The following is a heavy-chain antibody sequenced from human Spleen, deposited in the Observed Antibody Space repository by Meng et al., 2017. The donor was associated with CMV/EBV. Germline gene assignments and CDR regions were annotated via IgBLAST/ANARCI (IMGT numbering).Heavy chain of an antibody. J-gene: IGHJ4*02. CDR2: IYPGDSDT. Sequence: KISCKGSGYRFASYWIGWVRQMPGRGLEWMGIIYPGDSDTRYSPSFQGQVTISADKSISTAYLQWSSLKASDTAMYYCARLSGAYLDYWGQGTLVTVSS. CDR3: ARLSGAYLDY. CDR1: GYRFASYW. D-gene: IGHD1-26*01. V-gene: IGHV5-51*01.